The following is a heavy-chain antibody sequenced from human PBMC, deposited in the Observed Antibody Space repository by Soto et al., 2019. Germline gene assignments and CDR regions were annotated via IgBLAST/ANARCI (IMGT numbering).Heavy chain of an antibody. CDR1: GYTFTSYA. CDR3: VRDRCGELQYGMDV. V-gene: IGHV1-3*01. J-gene: IGHJ6*02. Sequence: ASVKVSCKASGYTFTSYAMHWVRQAPGQRLEWMGWINAGNGNTKYAQKFQGRVTITRDTSASTAYMELSSLRSEDTAVYSCVRDRCGELQYGMDVWGQGTTVTVSS. CDR2: INAGNGNT. D-gene: IGHD3-10*01.